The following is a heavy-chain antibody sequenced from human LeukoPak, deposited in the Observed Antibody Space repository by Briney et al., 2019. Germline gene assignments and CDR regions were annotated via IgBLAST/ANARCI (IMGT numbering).Heavy chain of an antibody. Sequence: TSETLSLTCTVSGGSISSYYWSWIRQPPGKGLEWIGYIYYSGSTNYNPSLKSRVTISVDTSKNQFSLKLSSVTAADTAVYYCSRAPFSNPEFWGQGTLVTVSS. CDR1: GGSISSYY. CDR2: IYYSGST. D-gene: IGHD4-11*01. J-gene: IGHJ4*02. CDR3: SRAPFSNPEF. V-gene: IGHV4-59*01.